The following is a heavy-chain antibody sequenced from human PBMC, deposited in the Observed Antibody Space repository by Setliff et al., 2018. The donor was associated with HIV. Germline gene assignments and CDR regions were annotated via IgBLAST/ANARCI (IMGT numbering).Heavy chain of an antibody. CDR3: ARYSGSYYYFDY. CDR1: GYSISSGYY. Sequence: SETLSLTCAVSGYSISSGYYWGWIRQPPGKGLEWIGSIYHSGSTYYNPSLRSRVTISVDTSKNQFSLKLSSVTAADTAVYYCARYSGSYYYFDYWGQGTLVTVSS. CDR2: IYHSGST. V-gene: IGHV4-38-2*01. J-gene: IGHJ4*02. D-gene: IGHD1-26*01.